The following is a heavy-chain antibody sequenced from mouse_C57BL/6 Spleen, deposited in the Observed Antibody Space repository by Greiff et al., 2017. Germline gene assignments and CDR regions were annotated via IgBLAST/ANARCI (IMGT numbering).Heavy chain of an antibody. CDR3: ARRLRHPYGGYAMDY. V-gene: IGHV1-26*01. CDR2: INPNNGGT. J-gene: IGHJ4*01. D-gene: IGHD1-1*01. CDR1: GYTFTDYY. Sequence: VQLQQSGPELVKPGASVKISCKASGYTFTDYYMNWVKQSHGKSLEWIGDINPNNGGTSYNQKFKGKATLTVDKSSSTAYMELRSLTSEDSAVYYCARRLRHPYGGYAMDYWGQGTSVTVSS.